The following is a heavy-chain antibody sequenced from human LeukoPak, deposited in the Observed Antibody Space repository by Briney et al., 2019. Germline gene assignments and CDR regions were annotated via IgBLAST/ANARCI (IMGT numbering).Heavy chain of an antibody. CDR3: AKDSGSGWNHFDY. CDR2: IRYDGSNK. Sequence: GGSLRLSCAASGFTFSSYGMHWVRQAPGKGLEWVAFIRYDGSNKYYADSVKGRFAISRDNAESSLYLQMNSLRAEDTALYYCAKDSGSGWNHFDYWGQGTLVTVSS. D-gene: IGHD6-19*01. V-gene: IGHV3-30*02. CDR1: GFTFSSYG. J-gene: IGHJ4*02.